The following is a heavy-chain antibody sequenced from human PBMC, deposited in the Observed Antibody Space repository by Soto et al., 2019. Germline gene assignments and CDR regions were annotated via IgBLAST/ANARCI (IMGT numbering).Heavy chain of an antibody. CDR2: IKQDGSEK. Sequence: EVQLVESGGGLVQPGGSLRLSCAVSGFTFSTYWMTWVRQAPGKGLEWVANIKQDGSEKHYVDSVQGRFTISRDNAKNSLSLQMNSQSAEDTAVYICARGGSESDYWGQGTLVTVSS. CDR3: ARGGSESDY. CDR1: GFTFSTYW. J-gene: IGHJ4*02. D-gene: IGHD3-10*01. V-gene: IGHV3-7*01.